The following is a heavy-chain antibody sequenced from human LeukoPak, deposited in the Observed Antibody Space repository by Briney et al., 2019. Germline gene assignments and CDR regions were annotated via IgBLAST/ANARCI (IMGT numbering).Heavy chain of an antibody. CDR2: IYGGGST. CDR3: ARDKWQQLVRGEFDY. Sequence: GGSLRLSCAASGFTVSTNYMNWVRQAPGKGLEWVSVIYGGGSTYYADSVKGRFTISRDKSKNTLYLQMNSLRAEDTAVYYCARDKWQQLVRGEFDYWGQGTLVTVSS. V-gene: IGHV3-66*01. D-gene: IGHD6-13*01. CDR1: GFTVSTNY. J-gene: IGHJ4*02.